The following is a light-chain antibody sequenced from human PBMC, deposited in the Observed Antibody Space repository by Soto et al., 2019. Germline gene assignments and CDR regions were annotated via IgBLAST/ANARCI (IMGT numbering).Light chain of an antibody. Sequence: QSVLTQPASVSGSPGQSITISCTGTSSDVGGYNFVSWFQHHPGKAPKVMIYEVSNRPSGVSNRFSGSKSGNTASLTISGVPGEGEADYYCTSYTSSSIFYVFGTGTKVTVL. V-gene: IGLV2-14*01. CDR3: TSYTSSSIFYV. CDR2: EVS. CDR1: SSDVGGYNF. J-gene: IGLJ1*01.